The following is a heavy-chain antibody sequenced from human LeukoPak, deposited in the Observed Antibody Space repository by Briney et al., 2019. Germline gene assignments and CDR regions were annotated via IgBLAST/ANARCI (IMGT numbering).Heavy chain of an antibody. Sequence: ASVKVSCKASGYTFTGYYMQWVRQAPGQGLEWMGWINPDSGGANFAQKFQGRVTMTRDTFISTAYMELGRLTSDDTAVYFCARGGSSWPRDFDYWGQGTLVTVSS. CDR2: INPDSGGA. V-gene: IGHV1-2*02. CDR1: GYTFTGYY. CDR3: ARGGSSWPRDFDY. J-gene: IGHJ4*02. D-gene: IGHD6-13*01.